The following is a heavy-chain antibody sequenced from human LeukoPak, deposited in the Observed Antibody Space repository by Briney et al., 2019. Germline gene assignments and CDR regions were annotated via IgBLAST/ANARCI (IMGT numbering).Heavy chain of an antibody. Sequence: GGSLRLSCTASGFTFSTYWINWVRQSPGKGLVWVALINGDGSTTTHADSVKGRFTVSRDNAKNTAYLQMNSLRDEDTAVYYCARDYAGSPDYWGQGTLVTVSA. D-gene: IGHD3-10*01. CDR2: INGDGSTT. V-gene: IGHV3-74*03. J-gene: IGHJ4*02. CDR3: ARDYAGSPDY. CDR1: GFTFSTYW.